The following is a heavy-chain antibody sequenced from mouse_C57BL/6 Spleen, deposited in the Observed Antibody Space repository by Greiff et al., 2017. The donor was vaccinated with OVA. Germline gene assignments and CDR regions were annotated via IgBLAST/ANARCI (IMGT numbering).Heavy chain of an antibody. CDR2: INPSSGYT. CDR3: AKIYYDYDGYFDY. V-gene: IGHV1-7*01. J-gene: IGHJ2*01. Sequence: VKLQESGAELAKPGASVKLSCKASGYTFTSYWMHWVKQRPGQGLEWIGYINPSSGYTKYNQKFKDKATLTADKSSSTAYMQLSSLTYEDSAVYYCAKIYYDYDGYFDYWGQGTTLTVSS. CDR1: GYTFTSYW. D-gene: IGHD2-4*01.